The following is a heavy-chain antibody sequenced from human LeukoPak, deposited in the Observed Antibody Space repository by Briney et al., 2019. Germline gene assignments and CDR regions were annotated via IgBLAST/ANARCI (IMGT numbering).Heavy chain of an antibody. J-gene: IGHJ4*02. CDR2: ISGSGGST. D-gene: IGHD3-10*01. CDR3: AKAGGSGSYSPFFDY. Sequence: PGGSLRLSCAASGFTFSSYAMSWVRQAPGKGLEWVSAISGSGGSTYYADSVKGRFAISRDNSKNTLYLQMNSLRAEDTAVYYCAKAGGSGSYSPFFDYWGQGTLVTVSS. V-gene: IGHV3-23*01. CDR1: GFTFSSYA.